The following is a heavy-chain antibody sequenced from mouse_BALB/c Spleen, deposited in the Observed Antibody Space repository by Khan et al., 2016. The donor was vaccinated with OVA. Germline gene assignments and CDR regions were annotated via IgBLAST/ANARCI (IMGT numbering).Heavy chain of an antibody. Sequence: QVQLKESGAEPARPGASVKMSCKASGYTFTTYTIHWVKQRPGQGLEWIGYIIPSNDYTNYNQKFKDRATLTADKSSSTAYMQLSSLTSEDSAVYYCVREGAYYRSDGWFAYWGQGTLVTVSA. D-gene: IGHD2-14*01. J-gene: IGHJ3*01. V-gene: IGHV1-4*01. CDR3: VREGAYYRSDGWFAY. CDR2: IIPSNDYT. CDR1: GYTFTTYT.